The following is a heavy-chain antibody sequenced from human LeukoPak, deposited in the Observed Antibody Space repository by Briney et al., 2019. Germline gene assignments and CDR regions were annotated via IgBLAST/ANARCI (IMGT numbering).Heavy chain of an antibody. J-gene: IGHJ3*02. CDR3: ARDEGWDPDAFDI. D-gene: IGHD1-26*01. CDR2: ISSSSSYI. CDR1: GYSVSAYW. V-gene: IGHV3-21*01. Sequence: PGGSLRLSFAASGYSVSAYWMTWIRQAPGKGLEWVSSISSSSSYIYYADSVKGRFTISRDNAKNSLYLQMNSLRAEDTAVYYCARDEGWDPDAFDIWGQGTMVTVSS.